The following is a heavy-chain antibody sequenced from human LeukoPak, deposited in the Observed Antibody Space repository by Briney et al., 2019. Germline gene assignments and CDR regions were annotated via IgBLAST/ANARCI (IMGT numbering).Heavy chain of an antibody. CDR1: GFTFGDYA. D-gene: IGHD3-3*01. V-gene: IGHV3-49*04. Sequence: GGSLRLSCTASGFTFGDYAMSWVRQAPGKGLEWVGFIRSKAYGGTTEYAASVKGRFTISRDDSKSIAHLQMNSLKTEDTAVYYCTRVGGLRFLELLYDYWGQGTLVTVSS. CDR3: TRVGGLRFLELLYDY. CDR2: IRSKAYGGTT. J-gene: IGHJ4*02.